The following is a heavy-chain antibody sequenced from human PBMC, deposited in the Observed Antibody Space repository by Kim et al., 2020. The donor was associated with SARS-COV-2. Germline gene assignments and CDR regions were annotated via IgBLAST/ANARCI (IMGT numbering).Heavy chain of an antibody. V-gene: IGHV3-23*01. CDR1: GFTFSSYA. CDR2: ISASGGST. Sequence: GGSLRLSCAASGFTFSSYAMSWVRQAPGKGLEWVSSISASGGSTYYADSVKGRFTISRDTSKKTVYLQMHSLRAEDTAVYYCAKTSMGMDFVVVPAAIEFDYWGQGTLVTVSS. D-gene: IGHD2-2*03. J-gene: IGHJ4*02. CDR3: AKTSMGMDFVVVPAAIEFDY.